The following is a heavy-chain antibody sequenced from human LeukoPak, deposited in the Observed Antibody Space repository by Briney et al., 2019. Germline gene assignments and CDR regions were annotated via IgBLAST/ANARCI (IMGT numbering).Heavy chain of an antibody. CDR3: ARGPSSGYSYG. CDR1: GGSISSYY. Sequence: SESLSLTCTVSGGSISSYYWSWIRQPPGKGLEWIGYIYYSGNTNYNPSLKSRVTISVDTSKNQFSLNLSSVTAADTAVYYCARGPSSGYSYGWGQGTLVTVSS. D-gene: IGHD5-18*01. CDR2: IYYSGNT. J-gene: IGHJ4*02. V-gene: IGHV4-59*01.